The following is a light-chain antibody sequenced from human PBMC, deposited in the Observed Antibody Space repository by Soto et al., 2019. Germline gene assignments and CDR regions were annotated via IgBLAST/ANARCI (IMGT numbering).Light chain of an antibody. V-gene: IGLV2-8*01. CDR1: SSDIGAYIY. Sequence: QSALTQPASASGSLGQSLTISCTGASSDIGAYIYVSWYQQHPGKAPKNIISEVSRRPSGVPERFSGSKSGNTASLTVSGLQADDEGHYYCSSYAGSNNFVFGTGTKVTVL. CDR3: SSYAGSNNFV. CDR2: EVS. J-gene: IGLJ1*01.